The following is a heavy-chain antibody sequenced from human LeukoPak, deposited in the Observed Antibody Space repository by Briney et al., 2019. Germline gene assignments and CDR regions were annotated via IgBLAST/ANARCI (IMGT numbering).Heavy chain of an antibody. CDR2: INSDGSST. J-gene: IGHJ4*02. CDR1: GFTFSSYW. V-gene: IGHV3-74*01. CDR3: AKGSAGGRPYYFDY. Sequence: GGSLRLSCAASGFTFSSYWMHWVRQAPGKGLVWVSRINSDGSSTSYADSVKGRFTISRDNAKNTLYLQMNSLRAEDTAVYYCAKGSAGGRPYYFDYWGQGTLVPVSS. D-gene: IGHD6-13*01.